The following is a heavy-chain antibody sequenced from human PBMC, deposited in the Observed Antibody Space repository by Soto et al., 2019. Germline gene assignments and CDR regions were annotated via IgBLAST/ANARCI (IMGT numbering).Heavy chain of an antibody. CDR3: ARDRGYSYGSDAFDI. CDR1: GFTFSSYS. Sequence: EVQLVESGGGLVKPGGSLRLSCAASGFTFSSYSMNWVRQAPGKGLEWVSSISSSSSYIYYADSVKGRFTISRDNAKNSLYLQMNSLRAEDTAVYYCARDRGYSYGSDAFDIWGQGTMVTVSS. V-gene: IGHV3-21*01. J-gene: IGHJ3*02. CDR2: ISSSSSYI. D-gene: IGHD5-18*01.